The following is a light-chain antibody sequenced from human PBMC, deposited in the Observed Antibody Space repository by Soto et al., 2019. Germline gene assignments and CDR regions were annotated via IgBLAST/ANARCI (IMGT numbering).Light chain of an antibody. Sequence: DIVMTQSPLSLPVTPGEPASISCRSSQSLLHSNGYNYLDWYLQKPGQSPQLLIYLGSNRASGVPDRFSVSASGTDFTLKISRVEAEDVGVYYCMQALKTPITFGQGTRLEIK. CDR2: LGS. V-gene: IGKV2-28*01. CDR3: MQALKTPIT. CDR1: QSLLHSNGYNY. J-gene: IGKJ5*01.